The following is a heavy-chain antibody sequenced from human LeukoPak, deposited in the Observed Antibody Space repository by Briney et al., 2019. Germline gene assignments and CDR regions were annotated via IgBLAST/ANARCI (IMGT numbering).Heavy chain of an antibody. J-gene: IGHJ5*02. CDR1: GFTFSSYA. Sequence: GGSLRLSCAASGFTFSSYAMSWVRQAPGKGLGWVSAISGSGGSTYYADSVKGRFTISRDNSKNTLYLQMNSLRAEDTAVYYCATYRQKTTVTTWGQGTLVTVSS. V-gene: IGHV3-23*01. CDR2: ISGSGGST. CDR3: ATYRQKTTVTT. D-gene: IGHD4-11*01.